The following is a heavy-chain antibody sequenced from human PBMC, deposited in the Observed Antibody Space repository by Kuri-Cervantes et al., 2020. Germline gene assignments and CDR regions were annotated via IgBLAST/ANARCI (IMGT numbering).Heavy chain of an antibody. CDR2: IYYSGST. CDR3: ASTNIVGGDY. J-gene: IGHJ4*02. V-gene: IGHV4-39*01. Sequence: GSLRLSCTVSGGSISSSSYYWGWIRQPPGKGLEWIGSIYYSGSTYYNPSLKSRVTISVDTSKNQFSLKLSSVTAADTAVYYCASTNIVGGDYWGQGTLVTVSS. CDR1: GGSISSSSYY. D-gene: IGHD1-26*01.